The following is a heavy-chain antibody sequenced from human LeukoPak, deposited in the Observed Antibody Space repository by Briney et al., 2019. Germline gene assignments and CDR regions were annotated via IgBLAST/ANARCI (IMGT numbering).Heavy chain of an antibody. V-gene: IGHV4-61*02. J-gene: IGHJ3*02. Sequence: SETLSLTCSVSGVSIRSDDYCWSWIRQPAGKGLEWIGRIYTSGSTNYNPSLKSRVSISVNTSKKQVALTLTSVPPADRAGYCCVIDCGSFEFRFDPLAFEIGAQGT. D-gene: IGHD3-10*01. CDR2: IYTSGST. CDR3: VIDCGSFEFRFDPLAFEI. CDR1: GVSIRSDDYC.